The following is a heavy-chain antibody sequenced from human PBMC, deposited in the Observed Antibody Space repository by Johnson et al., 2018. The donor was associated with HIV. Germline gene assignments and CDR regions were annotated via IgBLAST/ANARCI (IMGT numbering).Heavy chain of an antibody. CDR2: IGTAGDT. J-gene: IGHJ3*02. D-gene: IGHD3-22*01. V-gene: IGHV3-13*01. CDR3: ARVGRVYDSSGYAIDAFDI. Sequence: VQVVESGGGLIQPGGSLRLSCAASGFTVSSNYMSWVRQTTGKGLEWVSAIGTAGDTYYPSSVKGRFTISRDNSKNTLYLQMNSLKTGETAVYYCARVGRVYDSSGYAIDAFDIWGQGTMVTVSS. CDR1: GFTVSSNY.